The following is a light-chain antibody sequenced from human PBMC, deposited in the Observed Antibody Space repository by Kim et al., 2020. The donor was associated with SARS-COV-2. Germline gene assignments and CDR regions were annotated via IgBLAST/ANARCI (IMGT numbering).Light chain of an antibody. CDR2: AAS. CDR3: QKYNSAPFT. Sequence: SAVGDRVTITCRASQVISSYLSYYQQTPGTVPQLLIYAASSLQSGVPSRFSGSGSGTDFPLTISSLQHEDVATYYCQKYNSAPFTFGHGTKVDIK. CDR1: QVISSY. V-gene: IGKV1-27*01. J-gene: IGKJ3*01.